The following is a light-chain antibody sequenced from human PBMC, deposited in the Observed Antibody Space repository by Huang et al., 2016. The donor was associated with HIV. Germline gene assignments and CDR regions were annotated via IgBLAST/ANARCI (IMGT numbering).Light chain of an antibody. CDR3: QQSGSSPMYI. Sequence: EILLTQSPGTLFFSPGETATLSCRASQSVSGNYVAWYQQKPGQAPRLLIYGASSRATGVTGRFSGSGSGTDFTLTISRLEPEDFAVYYCQQSGSSPMYIFGQGTRLEIK. CDR1: QSVSGNY. V-gene: IGKV3-20*01. CDR2: GAS. J-gene: IGKJ2*01.